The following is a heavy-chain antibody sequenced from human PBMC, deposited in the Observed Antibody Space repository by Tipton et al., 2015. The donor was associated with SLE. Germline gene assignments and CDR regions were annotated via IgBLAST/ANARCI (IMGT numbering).Heavy chain of an antibody. Sequence: LRLSCTVSDGSVSDYYWTWIRQPAGEGLEWIGRIYASGSTNYNPSLRSRAAMSVDTSKSHFSLKLTSVTAADTAVYYCARVSGYDSGWYTWYFDLWGRGTLITVSS. D-gene: IGHD6-13*01. CDR1: DGSVSDYY. CDR2: IYASGST. CDR3: ARVSGYDSGWYTWYFDL. V-gene: IGHV4-4*07. J-gene: IGHJ2*01.